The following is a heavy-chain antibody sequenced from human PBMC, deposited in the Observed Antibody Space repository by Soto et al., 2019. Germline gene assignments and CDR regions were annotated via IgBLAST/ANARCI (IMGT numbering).Heavy chain of an antibody. D-gene: IGHD6-6*01. CDR3: AKDPRYSSSYQRDY. CDR2: ISGSGGST. CDR1: GFTFSSYA. Sequence: GESLKISCAASGFTFSSYAMSWVRQAPGKGLEWVSAISGSGGSTYYADSVKGRFTISRDNSKNTLYLQMNSLRAEDTAVYYCAKDPRYSSSYQRDYWGQGTLVTVSS. J-gene: IGHJ4*02. V-gene: IGHV3-23*01.